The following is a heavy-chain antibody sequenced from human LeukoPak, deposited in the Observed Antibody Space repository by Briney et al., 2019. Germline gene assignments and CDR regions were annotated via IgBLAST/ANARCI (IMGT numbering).Heavy chain of an antibody. CDR2: IYGSGTT. Sequence: SETLSLTCVVSGGSISNYYWSWIRQSAGKRLEWIGRIYGSGTTYYHPSLKSRVTMSVDTSKNQFSLKLSSVTAADTAVYYCARVPDYQFSLCGGDCYIDYWGQGTLVTVSS. CDR1: GGSISNYY. J-gene: IGHJ4*02. D-gene: IGHD2-21*02. V-gene: IGHV4-4*07. CDR3: ARVPDYQFSLCGGDCYIDY.